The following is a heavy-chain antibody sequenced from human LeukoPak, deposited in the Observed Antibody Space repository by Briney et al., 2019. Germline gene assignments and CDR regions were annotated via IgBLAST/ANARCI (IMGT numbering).Heavy chain of an antibody. CDR2: IYYTGNT. CDR1: GGSISSSPYY. V-gene: IGHV4-39*07. Sequence: PSETLSLTCTVSGGSISSSPYYWGWIRQPPGKGLEWIGSIYYTGNTYSNPSLESRVTISIDTSKNQFSVRLNSVTAADTAMYFCTRERDFRYGSTWGQGTLVTVSS. CDR3: TRERDFRYGST. J-gene: IGHJ5*02. D-gene: IGHD3-3*01.